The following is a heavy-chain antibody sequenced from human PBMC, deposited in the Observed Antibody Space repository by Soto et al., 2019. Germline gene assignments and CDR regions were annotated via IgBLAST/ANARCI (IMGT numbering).Heavy chain of an antibody. V-gene: IGHV1-69*13. J-gene: IGHJ4*02. D-gene: IGHD1-7*01. CDR2: IIPIFGTA. CDR1: GGTFSSYA. CDR3: ARGPNWNFPRTRFDY. Sequence: ASVKVSCKASGGTFSSYAISWVRQAPGQGLEWMGGIIPIFGTANYAQKFQGRVTITADESTSTAYMELSSLRSEDTAVYYCARGPNWNFPRTRFDYWGQGTLVTVSS.